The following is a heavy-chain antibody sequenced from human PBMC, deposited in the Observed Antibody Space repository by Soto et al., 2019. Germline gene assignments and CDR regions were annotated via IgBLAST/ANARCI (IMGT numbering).Heavy chain of an antibody. CDR1: GFNFSYNA. CDR2: ISGSGGST. V-gene: IGHV3-23*01. D-gene: IGHD4-4*01. Sequence: PGGSLRLSCVASGFNFSYNAMSWVRQAPGKGLQWVSTISGSGGSTYYADSVKGRFTISRDNSKSTLYLQMNSLRAEDTAVYYCAKDESRRNRRYFDLWGRGTLVTASS. CDR3: AKDESRRNRRYFDL. J-gene: IGHJ2*01.